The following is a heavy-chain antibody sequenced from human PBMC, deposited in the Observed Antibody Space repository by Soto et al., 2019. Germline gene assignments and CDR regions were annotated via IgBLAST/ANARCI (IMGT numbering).Heavy chain of an antibody. J-gene: IGHJ4*02. Sequence: SVKVSCKSSGFTFTSSAVQWVRQARGQRLEWIGWIVVGSGNTNYAQKFQERVTITRDMSTSTAYMELSSLRSEDTAVYYCAAFGYDSSGYYTFDYWGQGTLVTVS. CDR2: IVVGSGNT. CDR3: AAFGYDSSGYYTFDY. CDR1: GFTFTSSA. D-gene: IGHD3-22*01. V-gene: IGHV1-58*01.